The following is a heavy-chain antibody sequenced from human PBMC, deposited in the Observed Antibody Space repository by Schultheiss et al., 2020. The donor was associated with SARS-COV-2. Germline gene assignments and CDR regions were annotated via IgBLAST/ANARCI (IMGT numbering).Heavy chain of an antibody. CDR2: IYTSGST. J-gene: IGHJ4*02. CDR3: ARPDNDRAGFDY. D-gene: IGHD3-22*01. V-gene: IGHV4-4*07. Sequence: SETLSLTCTVSGGSISSYYWSWIRQPAGKGLEWIGRIYTSGSTYYNPSLKSRVTISVDTSKNQFSLKLSSVTAADTAVYYCARPDNDRAGFDYWGQGTLVTVSS. CDR1: GGSISSYY.